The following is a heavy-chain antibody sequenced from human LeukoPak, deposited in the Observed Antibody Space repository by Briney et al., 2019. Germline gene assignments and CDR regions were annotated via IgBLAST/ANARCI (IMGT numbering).Heavy chain of an antibody. J-gene: IGHJ4*02. V-gene: IGHV3-53*01. CDR3: ARGLAAAGLYFDY. D-gene: IGHD6-13*01. CDR1: GFTVSSNY. Sequence: WGSLRLSCAASGFTVSSNYMTWVRQAPGKGLEWVSVVYTGGSTYSADSVKGRFTISRDNSKNTLYLQMNSLRAEDTAVYYCARGLAAAGLYFDYWGQGTLVTVSS. CDR2: VYTGGST.